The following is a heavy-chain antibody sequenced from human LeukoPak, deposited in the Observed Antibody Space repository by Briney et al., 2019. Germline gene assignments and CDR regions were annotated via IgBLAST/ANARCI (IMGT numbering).Heavy chain of an antibody. CDR1: GFTFNNYA. CDR2: ISASGDNT. D-gene: IGHD2-2*01. J-gene: IGHJ5*02. CDR3: AKDGGSSPKWLAP. V-gene: IGHV3-23*01. Sequence: GGSLRLSCAASGFTFNNYAMTWVRQAPGKGLEWVSAISASGDNTYYADSVKGRFTISRDNSKNTLYLQMNTLRAEDTAIYYYAKDGGSSPKWLAPWGKGTLVAVSS.